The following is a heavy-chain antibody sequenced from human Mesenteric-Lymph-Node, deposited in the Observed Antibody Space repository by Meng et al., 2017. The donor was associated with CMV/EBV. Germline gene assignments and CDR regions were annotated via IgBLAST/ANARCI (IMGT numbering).Heavy chain of an antibody. CDR2: INPDSGGT. Sequence: ASVKVSCKASGYTFTGYYIHWVRQAPGQGLEWMGWINPDSGGTSYLQKFQGRVTMTRDMSVSTAYMDLSSLRSDDTAVYFCARDKQFFAGLDALDIWGQGTMVTVS. CDR1: GYTFTGYY. V-gene: IGHV1-2*02. J-gene: IGHJ3*02. CDR3: ARDKQFFAGLDALDI. D-gene: IGHD3-3*01.